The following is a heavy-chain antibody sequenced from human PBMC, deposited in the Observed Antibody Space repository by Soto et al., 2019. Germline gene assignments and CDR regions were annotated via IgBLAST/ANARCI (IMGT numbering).Heavy chain of an antibody. CDR3: AKVRGYSGYDYVYYFDY. J-gene: IGHJ4*02. Sequence: GGSLRLSCAASGFTFSNYAMSWVRQAPGKGLEWVSATSGSGGSIYYADSVKGRFTISRDNSKNTLYLQMNSLRAEDTAVYYCAKVRGYSGYDYVYYFDYWGQGTLVTVSS. CDR2: TSGSGGSI. CDR1: GFTFSNYA. D-gene: IGHD5-12*01. V-gene: IGHV3-23*01.